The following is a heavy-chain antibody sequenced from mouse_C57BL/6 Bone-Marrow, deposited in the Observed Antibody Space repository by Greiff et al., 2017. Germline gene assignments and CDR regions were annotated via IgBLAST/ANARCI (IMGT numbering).Heavy chain of an antibody. V-gene: IGHV1-82*01. CDR3: ARKCEVDY. CDR2: IYPGDGDT. CDR1: SYAFSSSW. J-gene: IGHJ2*01. Sequence: VKLLESGPELVMPGASVKISCKASSYAFSSSWMNWVKQRPGTGLEWIGRIYPGDGDTNYNGKFKGKATLTADKASSTAYMQLGSLTCEDSAVYFCARKCEVDYWGKGTTLTVSS.